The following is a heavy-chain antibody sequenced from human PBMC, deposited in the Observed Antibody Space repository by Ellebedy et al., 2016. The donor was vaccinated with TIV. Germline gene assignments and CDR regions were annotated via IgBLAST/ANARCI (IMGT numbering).Heavy chain of an antibody. D-gene: IGHD3-10*01. V-gene: IGHV1-18*01. Sequence: ASVKVSCKASGYTFTSYDINWVRQAPGQGLEWMGWISAYNGNTNYAQKLQGRVTMTRDTSTSTVYMELSSLRSEDTAVYYCATVISSDGELLGLGFDYWGQGTLVTVSS. CDR1: GYTFTSYD. CDR2: ISAYNGNT. CDR3: ATVISSDGELLGLGFDY. J-gene: IGHJ4*02.